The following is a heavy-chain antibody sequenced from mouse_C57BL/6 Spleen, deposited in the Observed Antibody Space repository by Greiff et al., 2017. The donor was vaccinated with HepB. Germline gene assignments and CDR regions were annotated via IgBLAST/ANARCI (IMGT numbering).Heavy chain of an antibody. V-gene: IGHV5-17*01. CDR2: ISSGSSTI. CDR1: GFTFSDYG. CDR3: ARRNYYGSSYHYFDY. Sequence: EVQLVESGGGLVKPGGSLKLSCAASGFTFSDYGMHWVRQAPEKGLEWVAYISSGSSTIYYADTVKGRFTISRDNAKNTLFLQMTSLRSEDTAMYYCARRNYYGSSYHYFDYWGQGTTLTVSS. J-gene: IGHJ2*01. D-gene: IGHD1-1*01.